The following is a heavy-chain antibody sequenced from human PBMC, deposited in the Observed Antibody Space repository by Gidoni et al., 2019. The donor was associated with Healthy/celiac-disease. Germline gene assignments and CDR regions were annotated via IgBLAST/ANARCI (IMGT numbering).Heavy chain of an antibody. D-gene: IGHD5-18*01. J-gene: IGHJ4*02. CDR1: GFTFSRYA. V-gene: IGHV3-23*01. Sequence: EVQLLESGGGLVQPGGSLRLSCAAYGFTFSRYAMSWVRQAPGKGLEWVSAISGSGGSTYYADSVKGRFTISRDNSKNTLYLQMNSLRAEDTAVYYCAKDRVRGYGYGNFDYWGQGTLVTVSS. CDR2: ISGSGGST. CDR3: AKDRVRGYGYGNFDY.